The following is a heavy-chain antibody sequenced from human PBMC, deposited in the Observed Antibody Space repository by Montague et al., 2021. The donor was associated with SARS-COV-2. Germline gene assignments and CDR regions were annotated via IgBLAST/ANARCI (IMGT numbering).Heavy chain of an antibody. Sequence: SETLSLTCAVYGGSFSGYYWSWIRQPPGKGLEWIGEIYHSGSTNYNPSLKSRVTMSVDTSKNQFSLRLSSVTAADTAVYHCARDRGVQYQLQMPFYFDYWGQGTLVTVSS. CDR1: GGSFSGYY. D-gene: IGHD2-2*01. V-gene: IGHV4-34*01. J-gene: IGHJ4*02. CDR2: IYHSGST. CDR3: ARDRGVQYQLQMPFYFDY.